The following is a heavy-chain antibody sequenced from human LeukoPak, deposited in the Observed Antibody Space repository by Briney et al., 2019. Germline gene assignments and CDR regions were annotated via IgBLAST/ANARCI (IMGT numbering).Heavy chain of an antibody. Sequence: GESLKISCKGSGYSFISYGIYWVRQMRGQGLKWLGMIYPGDSDTRYSPSFQGQVTISADKSISTAYLQWSSPKASDTAMYYCAGLFVVREGRNRFDPWGQGTLVTVSS. CDR1: GYSFISYG. CDR2: IYPGDSDT. D-gene: IGHD3-10*01. CDR3: AGLFVVREGRNRFDP. V-gene: IGHV5-51*06. J-gene: IGHJ5*02.